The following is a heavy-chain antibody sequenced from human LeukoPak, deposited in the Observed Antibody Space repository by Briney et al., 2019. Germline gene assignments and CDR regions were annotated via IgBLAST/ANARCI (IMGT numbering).Heavy chain of an antibody. V-gene: IGHV4-39*07. CDR3: ARGLSYSSSWYRSGYFDY. D-gene: IGHD6-13*01. CDR1: GGSISSSSYY. Sequence: TSETLSLTCTVSGGSISSSSYYWGWIRQPPGKGLEWIGSIYYSGSTHYNPSLKSRVTISVDTSKNQFSLKLSSVTAADTAVYYCARGLSYSSSWYRSGYFDYWGQGTLVTVSS. J-gene: IGHJ4*02. CDR2: IYYSGST.